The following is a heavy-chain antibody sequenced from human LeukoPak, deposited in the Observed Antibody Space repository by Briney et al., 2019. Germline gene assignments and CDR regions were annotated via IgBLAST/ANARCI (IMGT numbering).Heavy chain of an antibody. J-gene: IGHJ4*02. CDR3: ANENYYGSGSYADH. V-gene: IGHV3-30*18. CDR1: GFTFSSYD. CDR2: ISYDGSNK. D-gene: IGHD3-10*01. Sequence: LRLSCAASGFTFSSYDMHWVRQAPGKGLEWVAVISYDGSNKYYADSVKGRFTISRDNSKNTLYLQMNSLRAEDTAVYYCANENYYGSGSYADHWGQGTLVTVSS.